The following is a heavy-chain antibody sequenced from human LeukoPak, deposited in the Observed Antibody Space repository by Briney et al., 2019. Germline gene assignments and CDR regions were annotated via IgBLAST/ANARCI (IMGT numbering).Heavy chain of an antibody. CDR3: ARVAYNWFDP. CDR2: IYYSGST. Sequence: KASETLSLTCTVSGGSISSYYWSWIRQPPGKGLEWIGYIYYSGSTNYNPSLKSRVTMSVDTSKNQFSLKLSSVTAADTAVYYCARVAYNWFDPWGQGTLVTVSS. J-gene: IGHJ5*02. CDR1: GGSISSYY. V-gene: IGHV4-59*12.